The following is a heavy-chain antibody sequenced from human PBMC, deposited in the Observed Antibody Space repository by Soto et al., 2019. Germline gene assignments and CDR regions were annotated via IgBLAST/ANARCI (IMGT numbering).Heavy chain of an antibody. CDR2: IDPSDSYT. V-gene: IGHV5-10-1*01. CDR1: GYSLTIYC. Sequence: GESVKISCNRSGYSLTIYCISWVLQMPWKGLEWMGRIDPSDSYTNYSPSFQGHVTISADKSISTAYLQWSSLKASDTAMYYCARHTVVLRFLEWYHYGMDVWGQGTKVTVSS. CDR3: ARHTVVLRFLEWYHYGMDV. D-gene: IGHD3-3*01. J-gene: IGHJ6*02.